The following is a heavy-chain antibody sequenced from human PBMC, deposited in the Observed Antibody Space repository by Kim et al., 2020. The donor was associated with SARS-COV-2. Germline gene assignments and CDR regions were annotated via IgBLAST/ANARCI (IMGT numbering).Heavy chain of an antibody. CDR3: ARDHTNSPDENWFDP. Sequence: GGSLRLSCAASGFAFSEYYMAWIRQAPGKGLEWLSYISGSGATKYYADSVKGRFTVTRDNAKKTLYLQMDSLRGDDTAMYFCARDHTNSPDENWFDPWGQGTRVTVSS. V-gene: IGHV3-11*01. D-gene: IGHD1-1*01. J-gene: IGHJ5*02. CDR1: GFAFSEYY. CDR2: ISGSGATK.